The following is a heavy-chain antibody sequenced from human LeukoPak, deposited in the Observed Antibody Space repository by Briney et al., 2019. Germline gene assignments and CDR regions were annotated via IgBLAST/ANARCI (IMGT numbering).Heavy chain of an antibody. D-gene: IGHD2-21*02. J-gene: IGHJ1*01. CDR3: ARGYCGGDCYGD. CDR2: ISGSGGST. V-gene: IGHV3-23*01. CDR1: GFTFSSYA. Sequence: GGSLRLSCAASGFTFSSYAMSWVRQAPGKGLEWVSAISGSGGSTYYADSVKGRFTISRDNTKSSLYLQMNSLRAEDMAVYYCARGYCGGDCYGDWGQGTLVTVSS.